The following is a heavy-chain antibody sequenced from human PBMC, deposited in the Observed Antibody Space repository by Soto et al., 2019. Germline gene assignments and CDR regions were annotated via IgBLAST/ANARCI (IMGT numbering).Heavy chain of an antibody. CDR2: IIPIFGTA. CDR3: ARDKYSSGPNWFDP. D-gene: IGHD6-19*01. Sequence: RASVKVSCKASGGTFSSYAISWVRQAPGQGLEWMGGIIPIFGTANYAQKFRGRVTITADESTSTAYMELSSLRSEDTAVYYCARDKYSSGPNWFDPWGQGTLVTVSS. V-gene: IGHV1-69*13. CDR1: GGTFSSYA. J-gene: IGHJ5*02.